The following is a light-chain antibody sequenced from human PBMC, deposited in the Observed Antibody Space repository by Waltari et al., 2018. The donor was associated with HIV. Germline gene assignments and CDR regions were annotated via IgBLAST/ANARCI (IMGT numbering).Light chain of an antibody. Sequence: EIQMTQSPSSLSASVGDRVTITCRASQSISTFLNWYQQKPGKAPKLLIYAASTLQSGVPSRFSGSGSATDFTLSISSLQPEDFATYYCQQTYKTPRTFGQGTKVEVK. CDR2: AAS. CDR1: QSISTF. J-gene: IGKJ1*01. CDR3: QQTYKTPRT. V-gene: IGKV1-39*01.